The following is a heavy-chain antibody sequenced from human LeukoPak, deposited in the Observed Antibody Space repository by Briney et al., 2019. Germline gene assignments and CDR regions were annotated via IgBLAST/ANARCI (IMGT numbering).Heavy chain of an antibody. V-gene: IGHV3-73*01. CDR1: GFTFSGSA. D-gene: IGHD6-19*01. CDR2: IRSKANSYAT. Sequence: GGSLRLSCAASGFTFSGSAMHWVRQASGKGLEWVGRIRSKANSYATAYAASVKGRFTISRDDSKNTAYLQMNSLKTEDTAVYYCTNGPNIGSSGCWGQGTLVTVSS. CDR3: TNGPNIGSSGC. J-gene: IGHJ4*02.